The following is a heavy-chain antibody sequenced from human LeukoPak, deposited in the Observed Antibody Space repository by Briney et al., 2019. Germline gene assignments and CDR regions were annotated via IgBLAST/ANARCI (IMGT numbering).Heavy chain of an antibody. CDR2: MNPKSGNT. D-gene: IGHD1-26*01. V-gene: IGHV1-8*01. CDR3: ARVTGSIDY. Sequence: GASVKVSCKASGYTFTIYDINWVRQAPGQGLEWMGWMNPKSGNTGYAQKFQGRVTMTRDTSRSTAYMELGSLRPEDTAVYYCARVTGSIDYWGQGTLVTVSS. J-gene: IGHJ4*02. CDR1: GYTFTIYD.